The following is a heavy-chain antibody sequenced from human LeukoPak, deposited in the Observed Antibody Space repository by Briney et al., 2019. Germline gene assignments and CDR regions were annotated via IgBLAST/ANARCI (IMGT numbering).Heavy chain of an antibody. CDR1: GFTFSSYV. Sequence: TGGSLRLSCAASGFTFSSYVMSWVRQAPGKGLEWVSAISGSGGSTYYADSVKGRFTISRDNSKNTLYLQMNSLRAEDTAVYYCAKPTYSNYGNNWFDPWGQGTLVTVSS. CDR2: ISGSGGST. CDR3: AKPTYSNYGNNWFDP. D-gene: IGHD4-4*01. V-gene: IGHV3-23*01. J-gene: IGHJ5*02.